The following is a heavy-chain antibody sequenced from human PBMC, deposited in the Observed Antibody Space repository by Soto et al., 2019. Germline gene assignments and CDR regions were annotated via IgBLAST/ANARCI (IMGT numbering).Heavy chain of an antibody. D-gene: IGHD6-6*01. CDR3: ARPLRQLVGFNRYGMDV. J-gene: IGHJ6*02. Sequence: GASVKVSCKASGGTFSSYAISWVRQAPGQGLEWMGGIIPIFGTANYAQKFQGRVTITADESTSTAYMELSSLRSEDTAVYYCARPLRQLVGFNRYGMDVWGQGTTVTVSS. CDR1: GGTFSSYA. CDR2: IIPIFGTA. V-gene: IGHV1-69*13.